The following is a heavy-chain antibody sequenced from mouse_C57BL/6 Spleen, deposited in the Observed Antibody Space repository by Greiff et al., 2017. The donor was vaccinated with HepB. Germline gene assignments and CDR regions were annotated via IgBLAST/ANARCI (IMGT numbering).Heavy chain of an antibody. D-gene: IGHD3-1*01. CDR3: ARGANSGSWFAY. CDR2: ISDGGSYT. CDR1: GFTFSSYA. V-gene: IGHV5-4*01. J-gene: IGHJ3*01. Sequence: EVQRVESGGGLVKPGGSLKLSCAASGFTFSSYAMSWVRQTPEKRLEWVATISDGGSYTYYPDNVKGRFTISRDNAKNNLYLQMSHLKSEDTAMYYCARGANSGSWFAYWGQGTLVTVSA.